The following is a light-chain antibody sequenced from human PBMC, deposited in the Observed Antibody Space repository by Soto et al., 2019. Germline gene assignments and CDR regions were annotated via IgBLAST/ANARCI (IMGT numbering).Light chain of an antibody. J-gene: IGKJ4*01. CDR3: QQYGSSRLT. CDR2: DAS. V-gene: IGKV3-15*01. Sequence: EIVMTQSPATLSVSPGERATLSCRASQSVSSRLAWYQQKRGQAPRLLIYDASTRATGIPARFSGSGSGTEFNLTISSLQSEDFAVYYCQQYGSSRLTFGGGTKVEIK. CDR1: QSVSSR.